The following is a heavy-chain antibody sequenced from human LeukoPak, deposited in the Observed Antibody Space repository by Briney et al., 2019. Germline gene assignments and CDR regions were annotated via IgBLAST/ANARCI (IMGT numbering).Heavy chain of an antibody. D-gene: IGHD6-13*01. Sequence: TGGSPRLSCAASGFTFSNYNMNWVRQAPGKGLEWVSSISSSRSYIYYADSVKGRFTISRDNAKNSLYLQMNSLRAEDTAVYYCASLMGSSWTRDAFDIWGQGTMVTVSS. CDR1: GFTFSNYN. CDR2: ISSSRSYI. V-gene: IGHV3-21*01. CDR3: ASLMGSSWTRDAFDI. J-gene: IGHJ3*02.